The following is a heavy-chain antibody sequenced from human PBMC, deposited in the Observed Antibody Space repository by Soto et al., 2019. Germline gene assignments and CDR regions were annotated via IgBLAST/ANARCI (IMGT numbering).Heavy chain of an antibody. CDR2: IIPILGIA. V-gene: IGHV1-69*02. J-gene: IGHJ4*02. CDR3: ASLNDPQQNDY. Sequence: GAAVTVTCTASGGPFSSYTIRWVRQAPGQGLEWMGRIIPILGIANYAQKFQGRVTITADKSTSTAYMELSSLRSEDTAVYYCASLNDPQQNDYWGQGTLVTVSS. D-gene: IGHD1-1*01. CDR1: GGPFSSYT.